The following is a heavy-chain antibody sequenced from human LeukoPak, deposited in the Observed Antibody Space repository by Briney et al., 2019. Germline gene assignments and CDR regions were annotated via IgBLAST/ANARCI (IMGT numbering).Heavy chain of an antibody. CDR1: GGSISSGDYY. V-gene: IGHV4-30-4*08. D-gene: IGHD3-10*01. CDR2: IYYSGST. Sequence: SQTLSLTCTVSGGSISSGDYYWSWIRRPPGKGLEWIGYIYYSGSTYYNPSLKSRVTISVDTSKNQFSLKLSSVTAADTAVYYCARGSQDGSLFDYWGQGTLVTVSS. CDR3: ARGSQDGSLFDY. J-gene: IGHJ4*02.